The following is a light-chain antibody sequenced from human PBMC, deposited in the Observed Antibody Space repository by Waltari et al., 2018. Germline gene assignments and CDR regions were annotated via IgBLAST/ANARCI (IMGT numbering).Light chain of an antibody. V-gene: IGKV3-20*01. J-gene: IGKJ3*01. CDR2: ETS. CDR1: HSVPRGY. CDR3: QHYGTSPPFT. Sequence: EVVLPQSPDTLSLSPGAGATLSCRASHSVPRGYLAWYQQRPGQAPRLLISETSSRANGIPDRFSGSGSGTDFTLSISSLEPEDFAVYYCQHYGTSPPFTFGPGTTVDV.